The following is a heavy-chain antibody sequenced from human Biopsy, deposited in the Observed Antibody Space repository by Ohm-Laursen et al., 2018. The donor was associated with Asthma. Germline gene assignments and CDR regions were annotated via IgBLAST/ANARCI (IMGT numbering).Heavy chain of an antibody. D-gene: IGHD6-13*01. V-gene: IGHV1-69*13. CDR3: ASPSSSREILYYYYNMDI. CDR2: LIPVLGTP. Sequence: ASVKVSCKASGDSFSNYAISWVRQAPGQGLEWMGGLIPVLGTPDHAQMFEGRVTITADESTSTAYMELSSLSSEDTAVYYCASPSSSREILYYYYNMDIWGQGTTVTV. CDR1: GDSFSNYA. J-gene: IGHJ6*02.